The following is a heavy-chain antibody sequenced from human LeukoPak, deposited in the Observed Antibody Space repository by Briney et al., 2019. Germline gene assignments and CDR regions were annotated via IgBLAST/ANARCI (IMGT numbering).Heavy chain of an antibody. J-gene: IGHJ4*02. V-gene: IGHV3-53*01. Sequence: GGSLRLSRAASGFTVSSNYMSWVRQAPGKGLEWVSVIHSGGSTYYADSVTGRFTISRDNSKNTLYLQMNSLRAEDTAVYYCASGSSSWYSWVYYWGQGTPVTVSS. CDR3: ASGSSSWYSWVYY. D-gene: IGHD6-13*01. CDR2: IHSGGST. CDR1: GFTVSSNY.